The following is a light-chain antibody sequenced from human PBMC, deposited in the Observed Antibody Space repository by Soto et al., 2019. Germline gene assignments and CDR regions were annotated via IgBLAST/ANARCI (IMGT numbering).Light chain of an antibody. Sequence: DIQLTQSPSFLSASVGDRVTITCRASQGISSYLAWYQQKPGQAPKLLIYAASTLQSGVPSRFSGSESGREFTLTISSLQPEDFTTYYCQQLNSYPITFGQGTRLEIK. CDR3: QQLNSYPIT. V-gene: IGKV1-9*01. CDR2: AAS. J-gene: IGKJ5*01. CDR1: QGISSY.